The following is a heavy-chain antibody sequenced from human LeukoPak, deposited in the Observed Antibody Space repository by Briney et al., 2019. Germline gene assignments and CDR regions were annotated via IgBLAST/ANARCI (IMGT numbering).Heavy chain of an antibody. CDR2: IYYSGST. CDR1: GDSISNSGYY. J-gene: IGHJ3*02. CDR3: ARYIVSYPHDAFDI. D-gene: IGHD1-26*01. Sequence: SETLSLTCTVSGDSISNSGYYWGWIRQPPGKGLEWIGSIYYSGSTSYNPSLKSRVTISVDTSKKQFSLKLSSVTAADTAFYYCARYIVSYPHDAFDIWGQGTMVTVSS. V-gene: IGHV4-39*07.